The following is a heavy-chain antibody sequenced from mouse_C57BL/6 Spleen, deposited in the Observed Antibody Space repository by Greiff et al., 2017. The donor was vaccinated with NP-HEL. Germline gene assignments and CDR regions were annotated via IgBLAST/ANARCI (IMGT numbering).Heavy chain of an antibody. D-gene: IGHD1-1*01. CDR1: GFTFSDYG. J-gene: IGHJ1*03. V-gene: IGHV5-17*01. CDR3: ASGATVVAHWYFDV. Sequence: EVKLMESGGGLVKPGGSLKLSCAASGFTFSDYGMHWVRQAPEKGLEWVAYISSGSSTIYYADTVKGRFTISRDNAKNTLFLQMTSLRSEDTAMYYCASGATVVAHWYFDVWGTGTTVTVSS. CDR2: ISSGSSTI.